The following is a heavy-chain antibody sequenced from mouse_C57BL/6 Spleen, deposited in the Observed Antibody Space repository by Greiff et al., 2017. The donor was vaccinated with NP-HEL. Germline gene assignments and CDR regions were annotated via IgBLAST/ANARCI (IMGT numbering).Heavy chain of an antibody. CDR2: INPNYGTT. V-gene: IGHV1-39*01. CDR1: GYSFTDYN. D-gene: IGHD1-1*01. CDR3: LITTVVEEDWYFDV. Sequence: VQLKQSGPELVKPGASVKISCKASGYSFTDYNMNWVKQSNGKSLEWIGVINPNYGTTSYNQKFKGKATLTVDQSSSTAYMQLNSLTSEDSAVYYCLITTVVEEDWYFDVWGTGTTVTVSS. J-gene: IGHJ1*03.